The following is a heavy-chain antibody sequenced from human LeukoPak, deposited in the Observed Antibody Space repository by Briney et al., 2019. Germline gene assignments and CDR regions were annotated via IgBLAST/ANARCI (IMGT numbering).Heavy chain of an antibody. CDR2: IRTEAYDGAT. V-gene: IGHV3-49*04. CDR1: GFTFGDYA. Sequence: GGSLRLSCAASGFTFGDYAMSWVRQAPGKGLEWVGFIRTEAYDGATDYGASVKGRFTISRDDSKNFAYLQMNSLNTEGTAVYYCTRTFGYYYFYMDVWGKGTTVIVSS. J-gene: IGHJ6*03. D-gene: IGHD3-16*01. CDR3: TRTFGYYYFYMDV.